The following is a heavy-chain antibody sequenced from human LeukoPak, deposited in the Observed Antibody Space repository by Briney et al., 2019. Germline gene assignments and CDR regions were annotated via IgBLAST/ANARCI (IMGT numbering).Heavy chain of an antibody. CDR3: ARDSRVAVFGGPGMDV. CDR2: IYYSGST. D-gene: IGHD3-3*01. Sequence: SQTLSLTCTVSGGSISSGGYYWSWLRQHPGTGLEWIGYIYYSGSTYYNPSLKSRVTISVDTSKNQFSLKLSSVTAADTAVYYCARDSRVAVFGGPGMDVWGQGTTVTVSS. CDR1: GGSISSGGYY. V-gene: IGHV4-31*03. J-gene: IGHJ6*02.